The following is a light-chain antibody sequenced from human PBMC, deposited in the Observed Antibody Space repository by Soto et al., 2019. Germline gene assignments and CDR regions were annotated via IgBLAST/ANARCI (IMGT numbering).Light chain of an antibody. Sequence: EIVMTQSPATLSVSPGERATLSCRASQSVSSNLAWYQQKPCQAPRLLIYGASTRATGIPARFSGSGSGTEFTVTISSLQSEDFEVYYCQQYNNWAYTFGQGTKLEIK. CDR2: GAS. J-gene: IGKJ2*01. CDR3: QQYNNWAYT. CDR1: QSVSSN. V-gene: IGKV3-15*01.